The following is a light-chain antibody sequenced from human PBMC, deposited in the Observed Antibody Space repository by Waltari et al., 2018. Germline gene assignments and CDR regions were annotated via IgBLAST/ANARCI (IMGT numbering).Light chain of an antibody. CDR2: GVS. CDR1: QTFRSNY. CDR3: QHYDSRPFT. J-gene: IGKJ3*01. Sequence: EIVLTQSPGTLSLSPGERATLSCRASQTFRSNYLAWYQQKPGQAPRLLIYGVSTRAIAIPDRFSGSGSGTDFTLTISRLEPEDFAVYYCQHYDSRPFTFGPGTKVDLK. V-gene: IGKV3-20*01.